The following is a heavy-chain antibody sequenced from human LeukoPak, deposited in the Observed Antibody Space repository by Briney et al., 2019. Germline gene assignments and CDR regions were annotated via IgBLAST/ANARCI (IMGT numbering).Heavy chain of an antibody. V-gene: IGHV3-30*02. D-gene: IGHD5-12*01. CDR1: GFTFSDCA. CDR2: IRYDGDNK. Sequence: GGSLRLSCATSGFTFSDCAMHWLRQAPGKGLEWVAFIRYDGDNKYYADAVKGRFTISRDNSKNTLYLQMNSLRAEDTAVYYCAKDGAWLRFDDWGQGILVSVSS. J-gene: IGHJ4*02. CDR3: AKDGAWLRFDD.